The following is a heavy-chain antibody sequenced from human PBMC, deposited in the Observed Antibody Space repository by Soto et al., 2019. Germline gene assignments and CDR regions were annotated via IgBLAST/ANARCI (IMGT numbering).Heavy chain of an antibody. CDR3: ARVLCSITGCYSMSIDY. V-gene: IGHV4-4*02. J-gene: IGHJ4*01. CDR1: GASISSSNW. D-gene: IGHD2-2*02. Sequence: LSLTCAVSGASISSSNWWNWVRQPPGKGLEWIGEIYHSGSTNYNPSLKGRVTISVDKSKNQFSLNLSSVTAADTAIYYCARVLCSITGCYSMSIDYWGQGTLVTVSS. CDR2: IYHSGST.